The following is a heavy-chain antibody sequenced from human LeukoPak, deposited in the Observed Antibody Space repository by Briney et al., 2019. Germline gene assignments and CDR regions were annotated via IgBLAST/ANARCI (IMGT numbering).Heavy chain of an antibody. D-gene: IGHD3-3*01. V-gene: IGHV1-2*02. CDR3: ARGRVINDFWSGYYSDY. J-gene: IGHJ4*02. CDR2: INPNSGGT. CDR1: GYTFTDYY. Sequence: GASVTVSCKASGYTFTDYYMHWVRQAPGKGREWMGWINPNSGGTNYAQKFQGRVTMTRDTSISTAYMELSRLRSDDTAVYYCARGRVINDFWSGYYSDYWGQGTLVTVSS.